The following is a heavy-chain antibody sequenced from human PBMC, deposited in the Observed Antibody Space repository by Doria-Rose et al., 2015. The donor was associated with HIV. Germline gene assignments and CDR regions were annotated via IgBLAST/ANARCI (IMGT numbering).Heavy chain of an antibody. D-gene: IGHD1-1*01. CDR2: INHSGST. V-gene: IGHV4-34*01. CDR3: ARGLLRGGWNDVDYYYGMDV. J-gene: IGHJ6*02. Sequence: QVQLQESGAGLVKPSETLSLTCTVFGGSFSGYYWSWIRQPPEKGLEWIGEINHSGSTNYKTSLKSRVTISLDTSKNLFSLKLSSVTAADTAVYYCARGLLRGGWNDVDYYYGMDVWGQGTTVTVSS. CDR1: GGSFSGYY.